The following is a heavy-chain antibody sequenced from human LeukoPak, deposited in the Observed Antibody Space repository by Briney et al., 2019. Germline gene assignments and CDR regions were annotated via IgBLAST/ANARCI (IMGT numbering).Heavy chain of an antibody. CDR3: AKEGDTALVTGYFDL. D-gene: IGHD5-18*01. J-gene: IGHJ2*01. CDR1: GGTFGIYV. CDR2: IIPIFGTA. V-gene: IGHV1-69*01. Sequence: SVKVSFKASGGTFGIYVISWVRQAPGQGLEWMGGIIPIFGTAHYAQKFQGRLTITADESTSTVYMEMSSLRSEDTAMYYCAKEGDTALVTGYFDLWGRGTLVTVSA.